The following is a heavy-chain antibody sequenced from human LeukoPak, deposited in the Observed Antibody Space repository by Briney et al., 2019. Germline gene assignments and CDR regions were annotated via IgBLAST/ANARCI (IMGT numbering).Heavy chain of an antibody. CDR1: GGSISNYY. CDR2: IYDTGST. CDR3: ARQDVDLVSTIFNH. J-gene: IGHJ4*02. V-gene: IGHV4-59*08. D-gene: IGHD5/OR15-5a*01. Sequence: SETLSLTCSASGGSISNYYWSWIRQPPGEGLEWIGYIYDTGSTNYNPSLKSRVTMSVATSKNQFSLKLSSVTAADTAVYYCARQDVDLVSTIFNHWGQGSLVTVSS.